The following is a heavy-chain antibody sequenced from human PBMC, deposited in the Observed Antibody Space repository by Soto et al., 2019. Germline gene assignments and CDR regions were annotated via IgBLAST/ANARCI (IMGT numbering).Heavy chain of an antibody. Sequence: SETLSLTCYVSGGSISSGYYYWRWIRQPPGKGLEGIGNIDYSRNTYYNPSLKSRLIISIGTSKTQFSLKLSSVTAADTAVYYCSRGQTLFGIINVLYYWGQGTLVIVAS. CDR1: GGSISSGYYY. CDR2: IDYSRNT. J-gene: IGHJ4*02. D-gene: IGHD2-8*01. V-gene: IGHV4-31*03. CDR3: SRGQTLFGIINVLYY.